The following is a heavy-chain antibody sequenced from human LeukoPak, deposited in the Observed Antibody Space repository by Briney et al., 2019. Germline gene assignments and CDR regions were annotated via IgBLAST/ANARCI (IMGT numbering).Heavy chain of an antibody. CDR3: ARVGGHYDSDGAY. CDR2: INPSGDIT. CDR1: GYTFTNYY. V-gene: IGHV1-46*01. Sequence: ASVKVSCKASGYTFTNYYIHWVRQDPGQGLEWMGIINPSGDITTYARQFQDRVTLTSDTSTSTVYMELSSLRSEDTAVYYCARVGGHYDSDGAYWGQGTLVIVSS. D-gene: IGHD3-3*01. J-gene: IGHJ4*02.